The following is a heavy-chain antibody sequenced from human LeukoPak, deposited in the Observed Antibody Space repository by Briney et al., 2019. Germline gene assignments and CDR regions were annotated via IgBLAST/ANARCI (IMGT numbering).Heavy chain of an antibody. CDR1: GFTFNSYT. J-gene: IGHJ4*02. CDR3: ARKRDSGYYYDY. CDR2: ISGSGGST. V-gene: IGHV3-23*01. Sequence: GGSLRLSCAASGFTFNSYTMNWVRQAPGKGLEWVSAISGSGGSTYYADSVKGRFTISRDNSKNTLYLQMNSLRAEDTAVYYCARKRDSGYYYDYWGQGTLVTVSS. D-gene: IGHD3-22*01.